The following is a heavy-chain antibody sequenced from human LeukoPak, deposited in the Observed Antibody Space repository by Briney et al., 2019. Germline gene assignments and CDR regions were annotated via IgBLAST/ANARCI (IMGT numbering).Heavy chain of an antibody. D-gene: IGHD6-19*01. Sequence: PGGSLRLSCAASGFTFSSYWMSWVRQAPGKGLEWVANIRQDGSEKYYVDSVKGRFTISRDNAKNSLYLQMNSLRAEDTAVYYCARGSSGWYPNWFDPWGQGTLVTVSS. CDR3: ARGSSGWYPNWFDP. CDR2: IRQDGSEK. J-gene: IGHJ5*02. CDR1: GFTFSSYW. V-gene: IGHV3-7*04.